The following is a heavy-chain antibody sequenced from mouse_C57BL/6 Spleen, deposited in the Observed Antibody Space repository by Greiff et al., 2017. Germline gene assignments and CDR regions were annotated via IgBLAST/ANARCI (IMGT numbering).Heavy chain of an antibody. Sequence: QVHVKQSGPDLVQPGASVKISCKASGYAFSSSWMNWVKQRPGKGLEWIGRIYPGDGDTNYNGTFKGKDTLTADKSSSTTYMHLSSLTSEDSAVYFCASLGAEFFYWGQGTTLTVSS. V-gene: IGHV1-82*01. D-gene: IGHD4-1*01. CDR1: GYAFSSSW. CDR3: ASLGAEFFY. CDR2: IYPGDGDT. J-gene: IGHJ2*01.